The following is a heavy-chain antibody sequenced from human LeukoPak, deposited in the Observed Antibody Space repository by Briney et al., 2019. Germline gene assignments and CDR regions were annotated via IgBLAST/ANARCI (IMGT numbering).Heavy chain of an antibody. CDR3: ARVQISSSPFSITYYYYYMDV. V-gene: IGHV4-39*01. J-gene: IGHJ6*03. CDR1: GGSISSSSYY. D-gene: IGHD6-13*01. Sequence: SETLSLTCTVSGGSISSSSYYWGWIRQPPGKGLEWIGSIYYSGSTYYNPSLKSRVTISVDTSKNQFSLKLSSVTAADTAVYYCARVQISSSPFSITYYYYYMDVWGKGTTVTVSS. CDR2: IYYSGST.